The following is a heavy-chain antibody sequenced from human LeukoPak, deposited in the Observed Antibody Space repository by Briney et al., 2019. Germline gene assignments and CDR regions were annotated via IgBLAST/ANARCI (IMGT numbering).Heavy chain of an antibody. CDR2: ISYDGSNK. V-gene: IGHV3-30*04. D-gene: IGHD3-3*01. CDR3: ARDITIFGVVTNWFDP. CDR1: GFTFSSYA. Sequence: GGSLRLSCAASGFTFSSYAMSWVRQAPGKGLEWVAVISYDGSNKYYADSVKGRFTISRDNSKNTLYLQMNSLRAEDTAVYYCARDITIFGVVTNWFDPWGQGTLVTVSS. J-gene: IGHJ5*02.